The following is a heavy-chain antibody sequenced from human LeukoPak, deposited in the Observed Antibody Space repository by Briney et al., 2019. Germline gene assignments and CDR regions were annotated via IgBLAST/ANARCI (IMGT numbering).Heavy chain of an antibody. CDR3: AKIAVAGSDAFDI. CDR1: GFSFSTYG. D-gene: IGHD6-19*01. V-gene: IGHV3-30*02. J-gene: IGHJ3*02. Sequence: PGGSLRLSCAASGFSFSTYGMHWVRQAPGKGLEWVAFIRYDGSNKYYADSVKGRFTISRDNSKNTLYLQMNSLRAEDTAVYYCAKIAVAGSDAFDIWGQGTMVTVSS. CDR2: IRYDGSNK.